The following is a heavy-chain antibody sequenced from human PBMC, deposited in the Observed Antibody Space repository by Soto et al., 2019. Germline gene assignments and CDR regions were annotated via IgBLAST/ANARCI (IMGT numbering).Heavy chain of an antibody. CDR2: IWNAGNNK. Sequence: QVQLVESGGGVVQPGRSLRLSCAASGFTFSSHAMNWVRQAPGKGLELVALIWNAGNNKYYADAGSVKGRFTISRDHSRNTLYLEMNSVRADDTGVYYCARGPDYSNFGYFDYWGQGTMVTVSS. CDR1: GFTFSSHA. CDR3: ARGPDYSNFGYFDY. J-gene: IGHJ4*02. D-gene: IGHD4-4*01. V-gene: IGHV3-33*01.